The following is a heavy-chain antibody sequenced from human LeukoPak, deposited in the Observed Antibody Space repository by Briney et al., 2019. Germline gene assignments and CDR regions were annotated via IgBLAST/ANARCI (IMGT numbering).Heavy chain of an antibody. CDR3: ARRMRGLVAARPFDY. Sequence: PSETLSLTCAVYGGSFSGYYWSWIRQPPGKGLEWIGEINHSGSTYYNPSLKSRVTISVDTSKNQFSLKLSSVTAADTAVYYCARRMRGLVAARPFDYWGQGTLVTVSS. J-gene: IGHJ4*02. D-gene: IGHD6-6*01. CDR1: GGSFSGYY. V-gene: IGHV4-34*01. CDR2: INHSGST.